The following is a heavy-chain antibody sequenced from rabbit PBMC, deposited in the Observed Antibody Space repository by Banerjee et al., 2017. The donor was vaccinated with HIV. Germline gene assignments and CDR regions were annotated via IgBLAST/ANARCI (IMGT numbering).Heavy chain of an antibody. Sequence: QEQLEESGGDLVKPEGSLTLTCTASGFSFSNKYVMCWVRQAPGKGLEWIACIYAGSSGSTYYATWAKGRFTISKTSSTTVTLQMTSLTAADTATYFCARAVYAGYAGYGYDASFFNLWGPGTLVTVS. J-gene: IGHJ4*01. CDR2: IYAGSSGST. CDR1: GFSFSNKYV. V-gene: IGHV1S45*01. D-gene: IGHD6-1*01. CDR3: ARAVYAGYAGYGYDASFFNL.